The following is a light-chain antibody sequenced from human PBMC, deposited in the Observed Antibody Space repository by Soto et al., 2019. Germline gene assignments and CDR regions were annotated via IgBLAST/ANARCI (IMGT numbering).Light chain of an antibody. CDR3: SSYTSSSTPLCV. V-gene: IGLV2-14*01. Sequence: QSALTQPASVSGSPGQSITISCTGTSSDVGGYNYVSWYQQHPGKAPKLMIYDVSNRPSGVSNRFSGSKSGNTASLTISWLQAEDEADYYCSSYTSSSTPLCVFGTGTKVTVL. CDR1: SSDVGGYNY. J-gene: IGLJ1*01. CDR2: DVS.